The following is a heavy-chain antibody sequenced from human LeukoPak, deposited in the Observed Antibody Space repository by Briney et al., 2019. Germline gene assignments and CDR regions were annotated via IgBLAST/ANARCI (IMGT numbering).Heavy chain of an antibody. CDR3: AKGYHYGDFFDY. CDR1: GFTFSSYE. CDR2: ISSSGNNI. D-gene: IGHD4-17*01. Sequence: GGSLRLSCAASGFTFSSYEMNWVRQAPGKGLEWVSYISSSGNNIYYADSVKGRFTISRDNAKKSLYLQMNSLRTEDTALYYCAKGYHYGDFFDYWGQGTLVTVSS. J-gene: IGHJ4*02. V-gene: IGHV3-48*03.